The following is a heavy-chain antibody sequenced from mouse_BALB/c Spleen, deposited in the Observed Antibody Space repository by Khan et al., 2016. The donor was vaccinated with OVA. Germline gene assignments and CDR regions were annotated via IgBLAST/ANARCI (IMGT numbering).Heavy chain of an antibody. Sequence: EVQLLESGPGLVKPSQSLSLTCTVTGYSITSDYAWNWIRQFPGNKLEWMGIISYSGSTNYNPSLQSRIPIIRDTSKNQFFLQLNSVTTEDTATYYCARCFAYWGQGTLVTVSA. V-gene: IGHV3-2*02. J-gene: IGHJ3*01. CDR3: ARCFAY. CDR1: GYSITSDYA. CDR2: ISYSGST.